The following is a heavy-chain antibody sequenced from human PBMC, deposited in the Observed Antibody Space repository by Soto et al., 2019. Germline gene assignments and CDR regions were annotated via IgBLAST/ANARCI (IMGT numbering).Heavy chain of an antibody. CDR3: ARDDGIVGATSYYYYYGMDV. J-gene: IGHJ6*02. D-gene: IGHD1-26*01. Sequence: ASVKVSCKASGYTSTGYYMHWVRQAPGQGLEWMGWINPNSGGTNYAQKFQGRVTMTRDTSISTAYMELSRLRSDDTAVYYCARDDGIVGATSYYYYYGMDVWGQGTTVTVSS. V-gene: IGHV1-2*02. CDR2: INPNSGGT. CDR1: GYTSTGYY.